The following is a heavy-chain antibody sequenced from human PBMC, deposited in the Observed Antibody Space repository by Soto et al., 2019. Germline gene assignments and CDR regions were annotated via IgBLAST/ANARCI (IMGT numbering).Heavy chain of an antibody. D-gene: IGHD2-8*02. V-gene: IGHV1-2*02. J-gene: IGHJ4*02. CDR3: ARGDYGTGGYPFPYFDY. CDR2: INPDSGAT. Sequence: HEHLVQSGAEVKRPGASLTVSCKASGYSFTGYYIHWVRHAPGQGLEWMGWINPDSGATNYAQNFQGRVTLTSDTSISTASMDLTSLTSDDTAVYYCARGDYGTGGYPFPYFDYWGQGTLVIVSS. CDR1: GYSFTGYY.